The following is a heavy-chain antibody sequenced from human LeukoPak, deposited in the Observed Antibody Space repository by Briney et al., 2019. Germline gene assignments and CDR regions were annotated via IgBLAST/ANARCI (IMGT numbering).Heavy chain of an antibody. V-gene: IGHV3-7*01. J-gene: IGHJ4*02. CDR3: AISSPVATVGY. CDR2: ISQDGSEK. D-gene: IGHD4-23*01. CDR1: GFTFSSYW. Sequence: PGGSLRLSCADSGFTFSSYWISWVRQAPGKGLEWVANISQDGSEKYYVDSVRGRFTISRDNAKNSLYLQMNSLRAEDTAVYYCAISSPVATVGYWGQGTLVTVSS.